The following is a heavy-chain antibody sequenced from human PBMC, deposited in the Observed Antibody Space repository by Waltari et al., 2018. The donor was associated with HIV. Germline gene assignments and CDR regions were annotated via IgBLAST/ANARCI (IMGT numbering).Heavy chain of an antibody. D-gene: IGHD3-22*01. Sequence: ESGGGVVQPGRSLRLSCAASGFTFSNYAMHWVRQAPGKVLEWVAVISYDGRNKYSADSGKGRFTISRDNSKNTLYLQMNSLRPEDTAVYYCARDREVVVTPGYDGMDVWGQGTTVTVSS. V-gene: IGHV3-30-3*01. J-gene: IGHJ6*02. CDR3: ARDREVVVTPGYDGMDV. CDR2: ISYDGRNK. CDR1: GFTFSNYA.